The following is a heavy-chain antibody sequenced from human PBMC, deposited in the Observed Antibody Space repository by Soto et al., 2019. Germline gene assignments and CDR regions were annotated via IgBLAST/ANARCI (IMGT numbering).Heavy chain of an antibody. V-gene: IGHV4-39*01. J-gene: IGHJ3*02. Sequence: SETLSLTCTVSGGSISSSSYYWGWIRQPPGKGLEWIGSIYYSGSTYYNPSLKSRVTISVDTSKNQFSLKLSSVTAADTAVYYCARHVVVTAYDAFDIWGQGTMVTVSS. CDR2: IYYSGST. CDR1: GGSISSSSYY. D-gene: IGHD2-21*02. CDR3: ARHVVVTAYDAFDI.